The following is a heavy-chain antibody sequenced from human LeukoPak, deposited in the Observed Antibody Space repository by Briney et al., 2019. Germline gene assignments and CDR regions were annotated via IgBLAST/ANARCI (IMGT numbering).Heavy chain of an antibody. J-gene: IGHJ4*02. D-gene: IGHD6-13*01. CDR2: INPSDGSI. CDR3: ASGIVAVGTY. Sequence: ASVKVSCKASGDIFTSHYMHWVRQAPGQGLEWMGIINPSDGSISCAQKFQGRVSMTRDTPTSTGYMEVSSLRSEDTAVYYCASGIVAVGTYWGQGTLVTVSS. CDR1: GDIFTSHY. V-gene: IGHV1-46*01.